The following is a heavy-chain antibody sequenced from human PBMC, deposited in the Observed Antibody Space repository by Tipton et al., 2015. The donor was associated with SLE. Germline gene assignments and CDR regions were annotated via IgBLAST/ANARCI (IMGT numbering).Heavy chain of an antibody. V-gene: IGHV4-59*01. Sequence: GLVKPSETLSLTCAVYGGSFSGYYWSWIRQPPGKGLEWIGYIYYSGSTNYNPSLKSRVTISVDTSKNQFSLKLSSVTAADTAVYYCAREGAYYGGNSFDYWGQGTLVTVSS. J-gene: IGHJ4*02. CDR3: AREGAYYGGNSFDY. D-gene: IGHD4-23*01. CDR1: GGSFSGYY. CDR2: IYYSGST.